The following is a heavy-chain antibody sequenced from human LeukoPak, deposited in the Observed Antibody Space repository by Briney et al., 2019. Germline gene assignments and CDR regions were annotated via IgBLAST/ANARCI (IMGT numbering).Heavy chain of an antibody. V-gene: IGHV3-21*01. CDR2: ISSSSSYI. J-gene: IGHJ4*02. D-gene: IGHD3-10*01. CDR3: ARRARGLRDKAGGYFDY. CDR1: GFIFSSYT. Sequence: PGGSLRLSCAASGFIFSSYTMNWVRQAPGKGLEWVSSISSSSSYIYYADSVKGRFTISRDNAKNSLYLQMNSLRAEDTAVYYCARRARGLRDKAGGYFDYWGQGTLVTVSS.